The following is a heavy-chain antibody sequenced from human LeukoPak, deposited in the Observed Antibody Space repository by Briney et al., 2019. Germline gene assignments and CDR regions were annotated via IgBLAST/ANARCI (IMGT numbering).Heavy chain of an antibody. CDR2: IYYTGST. CDR1: GGSISSGSYY. Sequence: SETLSLTCTVSGGSISSGSYYWTWIRQHPGKGLEWIGYIYYTGSTYYNPSLKSRIIISVDTPKNQFSLNLSSVTAADTAVYYCARDGDGFLVWGQGTLVTVSS. CDR3: ARDGDGFLV. D-gene: IGHD3-10*01. V-gene: IGHV4-31*03. J-gene: IGHJ4*02.